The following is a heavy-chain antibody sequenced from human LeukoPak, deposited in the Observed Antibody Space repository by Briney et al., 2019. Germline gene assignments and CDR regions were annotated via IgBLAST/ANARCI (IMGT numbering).Heavy chain of an antibody. CDR1: GGSFSGYY. Sequence: PSETLSLTCAVYGGSFSGYYWSWIRQPPGKGLEWIGEINHSGSTNYNPSLNSRVTISVDTSKNQFSLKLSSVTAADTAVYYCARLVGYYYYMDVWGKGTTVTISS. V-gene: IGHV4-34*01. J-gene: IGHJ6*03. D-gene: IGHD2-8*02. CDR2: INHSGST. CDR3: ARLVGYYYYMDV.